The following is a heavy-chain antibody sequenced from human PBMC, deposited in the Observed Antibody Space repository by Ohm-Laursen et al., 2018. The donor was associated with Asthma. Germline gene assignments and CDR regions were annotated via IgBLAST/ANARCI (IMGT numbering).Heavy chain of an antibody. J-gene: IGHJ4*02. CDR2: GGSYYDGGLK. D-gene: IGHD3-10*01. Sequence: SLRLSCTASGFTFSSYAMHWVRQAPGKGLEWVAVGGSYYDGGLKYYADSVNGRFTVSRDDSKNTLYLQMNSLRPDDTAVYYCARDLSGSGSQWGQGTLVTVSS. CDR3: ARDLSGSGSQ. V-gene: IGHV3-30-3*01. CDR1: GFTFSSYA.